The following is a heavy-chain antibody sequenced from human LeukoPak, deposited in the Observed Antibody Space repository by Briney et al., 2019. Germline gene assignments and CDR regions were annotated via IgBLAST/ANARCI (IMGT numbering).Heavy chain of an antibody. CDR2: IYYSGST. J-gene: IGHJ4*02. D-gene: IGHD3-10*01. CDR1: GGSISGYY. V-gene: IGHV4-59*01. CDR3: ARPDGAGSYYYFDY. Sequence: SETLSLTCTVSGGSISGYYRSWIRQPPGKGLEWIGYIYYSGSTNYNPSLKSRLTISVDTSKNHFSLKLSSVTAADTAVYYCARPDGAGSYYYFDYWGQGTLVTVSS.